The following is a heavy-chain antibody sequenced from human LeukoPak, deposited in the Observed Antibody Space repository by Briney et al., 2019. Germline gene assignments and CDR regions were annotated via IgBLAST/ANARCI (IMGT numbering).Heavy chain of an antibody. J-gene: IGHJ4*02. Sequence: GASVKVSCKASGGTFSSYAISWVRQAPGQGLEWMGGIIPIFGTANYAQKFQGRVTITADESTSTAYMELSSLRSEDTAVYYCARDRGYYDSSGYYPYYFDYWGQGTLVTVSS. V-gene: IGHV1-69*13. D-gene: IGHD3-22*01. CDR1: GGTFSSYA. CDR2: IIPIFGTA. CDR3: ARDRGYYDSSGYYPYYFDY.